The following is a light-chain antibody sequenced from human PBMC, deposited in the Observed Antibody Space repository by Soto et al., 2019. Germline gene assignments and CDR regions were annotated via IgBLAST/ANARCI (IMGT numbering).Light chain of an antibody. CDR3: QQGYTSAIT. Sequence: DIQLTQSPSTLSASVGATVTVTCRASQSVSGWLAWYQQKPGEAPKLLIYAASNLQSGVPSRFSGSGSGTDFTLTVNSLQPEDFATYYCQQGYTSAITFGQGTKVDIK. V-gene: IGKV1-39*01. CDR1: QSVSGW. CDR2: AAS. J-gene: IGKJ1*01.